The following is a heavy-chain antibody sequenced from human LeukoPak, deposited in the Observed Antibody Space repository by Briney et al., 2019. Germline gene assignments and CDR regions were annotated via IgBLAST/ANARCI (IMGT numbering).Heavy chain of an antibody. CDR1: GFTFNKYA. V-gene: IGHV3-23*01. J-gene: IGHJ4*02. Sequence: GGSLRLSCAASGFTFNKYAMSWVRQAPGKGLEGVSTISGSGESIYYEDSVKGRFTISRDNSKNTLYLQMNSLRAEDTAVYYCARDSTYYYDSSGYEDYWGQGTLVTVSS. CDR2: ISGSGESI. CDR3: ARDSTYYYDSSGYEDY. D-gene: IGHD3-22*01.